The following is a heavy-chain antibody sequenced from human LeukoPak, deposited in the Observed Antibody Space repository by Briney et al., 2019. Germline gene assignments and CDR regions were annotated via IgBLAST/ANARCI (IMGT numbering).Heavy chain of an antibody. CDR2: ISYDGSNK. D-gene: IGHD1-26*01. V-gene: IGHV3-30-3*01. Sequence: GGSLRLSCAASGFTFSSYAMHWVRQAPGKGLEWVAVISYDGSNKYYADSVKGRFTISRDNSKNTLYLQMNSLRAEDTAVYYCAKGDCSGSCLAGGAFDIWGQGTMVTVSS. CDR1: GFTFSSYA. J-gene: IGHJ3*02. CDR3: AKGDCSGSCLAGGAFDI.